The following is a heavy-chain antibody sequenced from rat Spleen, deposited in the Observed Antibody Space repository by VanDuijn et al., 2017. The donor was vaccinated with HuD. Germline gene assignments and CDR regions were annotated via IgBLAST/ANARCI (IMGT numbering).Heavy chain of an antibody. CDR2: INYDGRST. J-gene: IGHJ4*01. Sequence: EVQLVESDGGLVHPGRSLKLSCAASGSAFSDHYVAWVRQGPTKGLEWVATINYDGRSTFYRDSVRDRFTISRDNGKNTLYLQIDSLKSEDTATYYCARHGRGGTTYYYVMDVWGQGASVTVSS. CDR1: GSAFSDHY. V-gene: IGHV5-29*01. D-gene: IGHD4-3*01. CDR3: ARHGRGGTTYYYVMDV.